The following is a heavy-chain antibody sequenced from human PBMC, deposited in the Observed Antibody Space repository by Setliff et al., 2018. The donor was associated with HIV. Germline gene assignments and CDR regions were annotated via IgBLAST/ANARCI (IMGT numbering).Heavy chain of an antibody. CDR1: GGSINRGTYY. CDR2: IAKTGST. J-gene: IGHJ5*02. CDR3: ARDFKRYNSPCRFDP. D-gene: IGHD5-12*01. V-gene: IGHV4-61*02. Sequence: SETLSLTCSVSGGSINRGTYYWTWIRQPAGKGLEWIGRIAKTGSTNYNPSLKSRLTTSMDTSKNQFSLKLNSVTAADTAVYYCARDFKRYNSPCRFDPWGPGTLVTVS.